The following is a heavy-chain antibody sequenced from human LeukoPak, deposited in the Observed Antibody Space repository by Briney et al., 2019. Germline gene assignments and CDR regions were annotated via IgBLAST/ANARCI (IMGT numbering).Heavy chain of an antibody. J-gene: IGHJ4*02. CDR2: IKQDGSEK. CDR1: GFTFSGYW. V-gene: IGHV3-7*01. D-gene: IGHD2-2*02. CDR3: ARDLGSVVPAAIQGGDFDY. Sequence: GGSLRLSFAASGFTFSGYWMSWVRQAPGKGLGWVANIKQDGSEKYYVDSVKGRFTISRANAKNSLYLQMNSLRAEDTAVYYCARDLGSVVPAAIQGGDFDYWGQGTLVTVSS.